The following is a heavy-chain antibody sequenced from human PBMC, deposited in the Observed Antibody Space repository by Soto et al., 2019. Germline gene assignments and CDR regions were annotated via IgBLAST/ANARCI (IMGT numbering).Heavy chain of an antibody. D-gene: IGHD3-10*01. V-gene: IGHV3-9*01. CDR3: AKDRGSGSYAPNYYYYGMD. Sequence: PGGSLRLSCAASGFTFDDYAMHWVRQAPGKGLEWVSGINWNSGSIGYADSVKGRFTISRDNAKTSLYLQMNSLRAEDTALYYCAKDRGSGSYAPNYYYYGMD. J-gene: IGHJ6*01. CDR2: INWNSGSI. CDR1: GFTFDDYA.